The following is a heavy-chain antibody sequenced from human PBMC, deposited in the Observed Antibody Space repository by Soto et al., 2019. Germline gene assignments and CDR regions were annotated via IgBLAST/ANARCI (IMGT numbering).Heavy chain of an antibody. CDR1: GYSVSSSEYY. CDR3: APLTVSLSGPYGIHV. CDR2: MFYSGLT. V-gene: IGHV4-39*01. D-gene: IGHD2-15*01. J-gene: IGHJ6*02. Sequence: SETLSLTCSVSGYSVSSSEYYWAWIRQPPGKGLEWIGSMFYSGLTYYNPSLKSRITLSVDTSKNQFSVRLNSVTATDTAVYYCAPLTVSLSGPYGIHVWGQGTTVTVSS.